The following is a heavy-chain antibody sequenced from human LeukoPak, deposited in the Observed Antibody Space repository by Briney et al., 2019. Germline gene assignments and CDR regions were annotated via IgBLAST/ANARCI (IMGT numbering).Heavy chain of an antibody. CDR2: ISYSGANS. V-gene: IGHV3-23*01. Sequence: GGSLRLSCAASGFTFSGSAMSWVRQAPGEGLEWVSLISYSGANSYYTDSLRGRFTISRDNSKDTLFLQMNSLRAEDTAVYYCAREGGYSYGLAETYYFDYWGQGTLVTVSS. D-gene: IGHD5-18*01. CDR1: GFTFSGSA. J-gene: IGHJ4*02. CDR3: AREGGYSYGLAETYYFDY.